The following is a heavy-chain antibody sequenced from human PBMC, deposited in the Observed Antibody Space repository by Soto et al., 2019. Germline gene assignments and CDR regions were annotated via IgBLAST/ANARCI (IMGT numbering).Heavy chain of an antibody. CDR2: IGAGYGT. D-gene: IGHD6-13*01. CDR3: GTPYSSSWFSPFDY. J-gene: IGHJ4*02. Sequence: EVQLLESGGGLVQPGGSLRLSCAASGFTFGSYAMSWVRQAPGKGLEWVSSIGAGYGTYYADSVKGRFTISRDNSKNTLYLQMNSLRAEDTAIYYCGTPYSSSWFSPFDYWGQGSLVTVSS. V-gene: IGHV3-23*01. CDR1: GFTFGSYA.